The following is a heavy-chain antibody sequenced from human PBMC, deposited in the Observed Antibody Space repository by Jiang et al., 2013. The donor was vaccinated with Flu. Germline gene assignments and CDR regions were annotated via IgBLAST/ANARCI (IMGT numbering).Heavy chain of an antibody. Sequence: VQLVESGGGLVQPGGSLRLSCAASGFTFSSYSMNWVRQAPGKGLEWVSYISSSSSTIYYADSVKGRFTISRDNAKNSLYLQMNSLRAEDTAVYYCARDRANYDFWSGHYYYYYGMDVWGQGDHGHRLL. CDR2: ISSSSSTI. CDR3: ARDRANYDFWSGHYYYYYGMDV. V-gene: IGHV3-48*01. D-gene: IGHD3-3*01. J-gene: IGHJ6*02. CDR1: GFTFSSYS.